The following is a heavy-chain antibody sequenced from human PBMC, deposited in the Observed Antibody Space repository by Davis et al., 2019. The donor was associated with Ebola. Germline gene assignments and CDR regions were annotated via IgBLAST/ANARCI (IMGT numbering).Heavy chain of an antibody. CDR1: GFTFDDYA. Sequence: SLKISCAASGFTFDDYAMHWVRQAPGKGLAWVSGFSWNSGSIGYADSVKGRFTISRDNAKNSLYLQMNSLRAEDTALYYCAKDGYYYGMDVWGQGTTVTVSS. V-gene: IGHV3-9*01. CDR2: FSWNSGSI. J-gene: IGHJ6*02. CDR3: AKDGYYYGMDV.